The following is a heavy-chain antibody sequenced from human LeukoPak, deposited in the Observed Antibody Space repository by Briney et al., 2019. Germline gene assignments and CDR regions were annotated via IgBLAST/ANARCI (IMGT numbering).Heavy chain of an antibody. Sequence: GGSLRLSCAASGFTFSSYAMSWVRQAPGTGLEWVSAISGSGGSTYYADSVKGRFTISRDNSKNTLYLQMNSLRAEDTAVYFCARGGVDHYGSGTYYLMYYFDHWGQGALVTVSS. CDR2: ISGSGGST. J-gene: IGHJ4*02. D-gene: IGHD3-10*01. CDR3: ARGGVDHYGSGTYYLMYYFDH. V-gene: IGHV3-23*01. CDR1: GFTFSSYA.